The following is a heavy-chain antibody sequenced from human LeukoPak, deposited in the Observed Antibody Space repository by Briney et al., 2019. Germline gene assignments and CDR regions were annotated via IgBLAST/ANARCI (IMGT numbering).Heavy chain of an antibody. V-gene: IGHV3-74*01. Sequence: GGSLRLSCAASGFTFSSHWMHWVRHAPGKGLVWVSHINSDGSSTTYADSVKGRFTISRDNAKNTLYLQMNSLRAEDTAVYYCAAVTTSFRGAFDIWGQGTMVTVSS. CDR1: GFTFSSHW. J-gene: IGHJ3*02. CDR3: AAVTTSFRGAFDI. CDR2: INSDGSST. D-gene: IGHD4-17*01.